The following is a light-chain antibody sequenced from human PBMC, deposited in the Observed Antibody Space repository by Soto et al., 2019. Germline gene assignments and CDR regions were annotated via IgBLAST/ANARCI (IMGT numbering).Light chain of an antibody. Sequence: QSVLTQPASVSGSPGQSITISCTGTSSDVGGYNYVSWYQQHPGKAPKLMIYDVTNRPSGVSNRFSGSKSGNTASLTISGLQAEDEADYYCSSYTSSSALEVFGTRTKVTV. CDR2: DVT. CDR1: SSDVGGYNY. V-gene: IGLV2-14*01. CDR3: SSYTSSSALEV. J-gene: IGLJ1*01.